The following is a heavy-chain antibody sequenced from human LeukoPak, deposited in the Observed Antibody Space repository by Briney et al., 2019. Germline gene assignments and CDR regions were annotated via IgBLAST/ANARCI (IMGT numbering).Heavy chain of an antibody. CDR3: ARQRYYYYYMDV. V-gene: IGHV3-48*03. CDR2: ISSSGSTI. CDR1: GFTFSSYE. J-gene: IGHJ6*03. Sequence: SGGSLRLSCAASGFTFSSYEMNWVRQAPGKGREWVSYISSSGSTIYYADSVKGRFTISRDNANNSLYLQMNSRRAEDTAVYYCARQRYYYYYMDVWGKGTTVTISS.